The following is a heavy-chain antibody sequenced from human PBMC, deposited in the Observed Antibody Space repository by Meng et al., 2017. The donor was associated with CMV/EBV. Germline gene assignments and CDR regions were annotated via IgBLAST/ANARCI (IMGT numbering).Heavy chain of an antibody. V-gene: IGHV4-34*01. CDR1: GGSLSGYY. J-gene: IGHJ4*02. D-gene: IGHD6-19*01. CDR2: INHNGGA. CDR3: TRAASGWFPFDS. Sequence: SQTLSLTCGVYGGSLSGYYWNWIRQPPGKGLEWIGEINHNGGANYNPSLKSRVTISVDTSKNQFSLKLTSVTAADTAVYYRTRAASGWFPFDSWGQGILVTVSS.